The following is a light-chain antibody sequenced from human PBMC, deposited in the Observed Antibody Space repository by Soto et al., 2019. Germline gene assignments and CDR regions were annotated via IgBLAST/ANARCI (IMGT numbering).Light chain of an antibody. V-gene: IGKV3-11*01. CDR3: QHRSTSPPMLP. J-gene: IGKJ1*01. Sequence: EIVLTQSPATLSLSPGDRATLSCRASESIGTYLAWYQQKPGQAPRLLIYDASNRATGVPARFSGTGSGTDFPLAISGLESENFPVDFGQHRSTSPPMLPFGQGTKVE. CDR1: ESIGTY. CDR2: DAS.